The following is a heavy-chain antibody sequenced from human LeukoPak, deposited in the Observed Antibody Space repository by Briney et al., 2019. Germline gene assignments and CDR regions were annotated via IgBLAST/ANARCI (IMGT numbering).Heavy chain of an antibody. V-gene: IGHV1-8*02. CDR3: ASGAPPRTTGVDNWFDP. CDR2: MNPNSGNT. Sequence: GASVKVSCKASGGTFSSYAINWVRQATGQGLEWMGWMNPNSGNTGYAQKFQGRVTMTRNTSISTAYMELSSLRSEDTAVYYCASGAPPRTTGVDNWFDPWGQGTLVTVSS. CDR1: GGTFSSYA. D-gene: IGHD4-23*01. J-gene: IGHJ5*02.